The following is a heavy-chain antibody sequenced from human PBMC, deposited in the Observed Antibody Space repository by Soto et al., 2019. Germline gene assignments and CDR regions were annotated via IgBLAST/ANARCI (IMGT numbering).Heavy chain of an antibody. CDR2: IYHSGTT. CDR1: GGSISSSNW. J-gene: IGHJ4*02. Sequence: SETLSLTCAVSGGSISSSNWWTWVRQPPGKGLEWIGEIYHSGTTNCNPSLKSRVTISVDKSKNQFSLKLSSATAADAAVYYCASREEGGAKFDYWGQGTLVTVSS. D-gene: IGHD1-26*01. V-gene: IGHV4-4*02. CDR3: ASREEGGAKFDY.